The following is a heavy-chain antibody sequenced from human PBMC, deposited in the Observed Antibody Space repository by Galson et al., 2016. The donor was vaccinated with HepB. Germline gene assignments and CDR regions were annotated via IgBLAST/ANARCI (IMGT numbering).Heavy chain of an antibody. V-gene: IGHV5-51*03. D-gene: IGHD1-14*01. CDR1: GYAFAGYW. CDR2: IYPDDSGT. J-gene: IGHJ4*02. Sequence: QSGAEVKKPGESLKISCEGSGYAFAGYWIGWVRQMPGEGLEWMGIIYPDDSGTRYSPSFLGQVTFSVDKSISTAYLQWSSLKASDTAMYYCARTGAIKSGNHFPEYWGQGTLVTVSS. CDR3: ARTGAIKSGNHFPEY.